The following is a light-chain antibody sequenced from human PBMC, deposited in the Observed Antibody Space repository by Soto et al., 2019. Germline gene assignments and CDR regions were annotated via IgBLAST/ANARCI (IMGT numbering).Light chain of an antibody. Sequence: DIQMTQSPSSLSASVGDRVTITCRASQGISSFVAWYQQKPGKVPRLLISRASTLQSRVPSRFSGSGAGADFTITITGLQPEDVATYYCQKDSSVITFGQGTRLEIK. J-gene: IGKJ5*01. CDR2: RAS. V-gene: IGKV1-27*01. CDR1: QGISSF. CDR3: QKDSSVIT.